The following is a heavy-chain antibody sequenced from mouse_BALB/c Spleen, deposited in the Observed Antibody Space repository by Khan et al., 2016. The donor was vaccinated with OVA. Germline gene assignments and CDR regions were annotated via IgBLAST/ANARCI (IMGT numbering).Heavy chain of an antibody. CDR2: INYSGNT. D-gene: IGHD2-4*01. Sequence: EVQLQESGPGLVKPSQSLSLTCTVTGYSITSEYAWNWIRQFRGNKLEWMGYINYSGNTRFNPSLKSRTTITRDTSKNKFFLQLKSLTTEDPAAYYCARKDYYDYDPFPYWGQGTLVTVSA. J-gene: IGHJ3*01. V-gene: IGHV3-2*02. CDR3: ARKDYYDYDPFPY. CDR1: GYSITSEYA.